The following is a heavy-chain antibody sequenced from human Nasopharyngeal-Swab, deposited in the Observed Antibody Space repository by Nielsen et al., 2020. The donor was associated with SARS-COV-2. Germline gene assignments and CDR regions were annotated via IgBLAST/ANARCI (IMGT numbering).Heavy chain of an antibody. J-gene: IGHJ6*02. Sequence: ASVKVSCKASGYTFTSYGISWVRQAPGQGLEWMGWISAYNGNTNYAQKLQGRVTMTTDTSTSTAYMELRSLRSDDTAVYYCARDIFWGYDGSGTNSHQRWGMDVWGQGTTVTVSS. CDR3: ARDIFWGYDGSGTNSHQRWGMDV. CDR1: GYTFTSYG. D-gene: IGHD3-10*01. V-gene: IGHV1-18*01. CDR2: ISAYNGNT.